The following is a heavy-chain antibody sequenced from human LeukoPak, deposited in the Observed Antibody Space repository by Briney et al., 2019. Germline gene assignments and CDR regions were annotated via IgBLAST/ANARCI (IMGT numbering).Heavy chain of an antibody. D-gene: IGHD5-18*01. Sequence: PGGSLRLSCAASGFTFSSYGMHWVRQAPGKGLEWVAVIWYDGSNKYYADSVKGRFTISRDNSKNTLYLQMNSLRAEDTAVYYCAKDHLYSYGYSRIYYYYYMDVWGKGTTVTVSS. CDR1: GFTFSSYG. V-gene: IGHV3-33*06. CDR3: AKDHLYSYGYSRIYYYYYMDV. CDR2: IWYDGSNK. J-gene: IGHJ6*03.